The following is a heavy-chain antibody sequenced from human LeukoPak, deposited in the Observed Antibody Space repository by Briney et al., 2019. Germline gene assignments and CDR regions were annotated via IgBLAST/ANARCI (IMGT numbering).Heavy chain of an antibody. Sequence: AETLSLTCAVYGGSFSGYYWSWIRQPPGKGLEWIGEINHSGGTNYNPSLKSRVTISVDTSKNQFSLKLSSVTAADTAVYYCARDRPYYYGSGRGYYFDYWGQGTLVTLSS. J-gene: IGHJ4*02. CDR3: ARDRPYYYGSGRGYYFDY. CDR2: INHSGGT. D-gene: IGHD3-10*01. V-gene: IGHV4-34*01. CDR1: GGSFSGYY.